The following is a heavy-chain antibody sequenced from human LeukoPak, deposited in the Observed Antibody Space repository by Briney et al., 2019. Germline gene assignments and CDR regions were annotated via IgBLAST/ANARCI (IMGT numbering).Heavy chain of an antibody. CDR1: GFTFSSYA. Sequence: GGSLRLSCAASGFTFSSYAMHWVRQAPGKRLEWVAVISYDGSNKYYADSVKGRFTTSRDNSKNTLYLQMNSLRAEDTAVYYCAILTLGYWGQGTLVTVSS. D-gene: IGHD3-9*01. V-gene: IGHV3-30-3*01. CDR2: ISYDGSNK. J-gene: IGHJ4*02. CDR3: AILTLGY.